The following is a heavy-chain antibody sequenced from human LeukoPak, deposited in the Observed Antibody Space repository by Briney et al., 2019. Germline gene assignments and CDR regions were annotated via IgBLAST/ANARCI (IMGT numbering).Heavy chain of an antibody. J-gene: IGHJ4*02. V-gene: IGHV4-31*03. D-gene: IGHD4-23*01. CDR3: ARWVVTPVRTFDY. CDR1: GGSISSGGYY. CDR2: IYYSGSA. Sequence: SETLSLTCTVSGGSISSGGYYWSWIRQLPGKGLEYIGYIYYSGSAYYNPSLKSRVTISVDTSKNEFSLKLSSVAAADTAVYYCARWVVTPVRTFDYWGQGILVTVSS.